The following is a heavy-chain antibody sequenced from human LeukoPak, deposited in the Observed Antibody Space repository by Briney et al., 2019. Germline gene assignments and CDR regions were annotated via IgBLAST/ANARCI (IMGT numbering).Heavy chain of an antibody. CDR1: GYSISSGYY. D-gene: IGHD4-17*01. V-gene: IGHV4-38-2*02. CDR3: ARSLNDYGDYFFDY. J-gene: IGHJ4*02. CDR2: IYHSGST. Sequence: SETLSLTCTVSGYSISSGYYWGWIRQPPGKGREWNGSIYHSGSTYYNPSLKSRITISVDTSKNQFSLKLSSVTAADTAVYYCARSLNDYGDYFFDYWGQGTLVTVSS.